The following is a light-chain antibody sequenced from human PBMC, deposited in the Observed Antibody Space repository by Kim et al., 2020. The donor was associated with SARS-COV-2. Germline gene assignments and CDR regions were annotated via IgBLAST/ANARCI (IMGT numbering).Light chain of an antibody. CDR1: QTLVHSNGYYY. CDR3: QHYNNMPPWT. J-gene: IGKJ1*01. V-gene: IGKV2-28*01. CDR2: LGS. Sequence: ASISCRSSQTLVHSNGYYYVDWYLQKPGQSTQLLIDLGSNRASGVPARCSGSASGTEFTLTISSLQSEDFAIYYCQHYNNMPPWTFGQGTKVDIK.